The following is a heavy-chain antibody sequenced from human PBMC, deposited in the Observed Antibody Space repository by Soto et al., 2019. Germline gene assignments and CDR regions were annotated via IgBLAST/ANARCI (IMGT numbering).Heavy chain of an antibody. CDR3: ARGSEGTAGFGESDV. J-gene: IGHJ6*02. CDR1: GGSFSGYY. Sequence: SETLSLTCAVYGGSFSGYYWSWIRQPPGKGLEWIGYIYYSGSTNYNPSLKSRVTISLDTSKNQFSLKLSSVTAADTAVYYCARGSEGTAGFGESDVWGQGTTVTVSS. CDR2: IYYSGST. D-gene: IGHD3-10*01. V-gene: IGHV4-59*01.